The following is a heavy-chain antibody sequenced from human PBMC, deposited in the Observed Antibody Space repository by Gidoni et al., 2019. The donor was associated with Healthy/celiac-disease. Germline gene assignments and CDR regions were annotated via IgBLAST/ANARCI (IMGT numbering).Heavy chain of an antibody. CDR2: IATSDSYT. Sequence: EAQLVQSGAEVTKPGASLRISCTGSEYSITSDWISWVRQMPGKGLEWMGRIATSDSYTNYSPSFQGHVTISADKSISTAYLQWSSLKASDTAMYYCARLQAAREPADYWGQGTLVTVSS. J-gene: IGHJ4*02. CDR3: ARLQAAREPADY. D-gene: IGHD6-6*01. CDR1: EYSITSDW. V-gene: IGHV5-10-1*03.